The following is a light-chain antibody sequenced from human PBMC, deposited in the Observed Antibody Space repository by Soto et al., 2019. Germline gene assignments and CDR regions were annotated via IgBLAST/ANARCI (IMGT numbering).Light chain of an antibody. V-gene: IGLV2-14*01. CDR3: TSHTTTSTWV. CDR2: EVT. J-gene: IGLJ3*02. Sequence: QSVLTQPASVSASPGQSITISCTGTRSDVGAYNYVSWFQQHPGKAPRLMIYEVTNRPSGVSSRFSGSKSGTTASLTISGLQAEDDAYYYCTSHTTTSTWVFGGGTKLTVL. CDR1: RSDVGAYNY.